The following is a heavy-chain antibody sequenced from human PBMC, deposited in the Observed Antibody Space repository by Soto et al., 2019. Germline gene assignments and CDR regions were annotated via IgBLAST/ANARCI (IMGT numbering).Heavy chain of an antibody. CDR1: GYTFTNFG. CDR2: ISAYNGNT. D-gene: IGHD3-16*01. J-gene: IGHJ4*02. V-gene: IGHV1-18*01. Sequence: QVQLVQSGAEVKKPGASVKVSCKASGYTFTNFGISWVRQAPGQGLEWMGWISAYNGNTNYPQNFQGRVTMTTDTSTSTAYIELRSLRSDDTPVYYCARGGTPIGYWGQGTLVTVSS. CDR3: ARGGTPIGY.